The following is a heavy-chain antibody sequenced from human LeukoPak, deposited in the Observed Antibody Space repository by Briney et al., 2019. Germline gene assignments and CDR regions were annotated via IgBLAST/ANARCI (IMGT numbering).Heavy chain of an antibody. J-gene: IGHJ4*02. V-gene: IGHV3-23*01. Sequence: PGGSLRLSCAASGFTFSSYAMSWVRQAPGKGPEWVSAISGSGGSTYYADSVKGRFTISRDNSKNTLYLQMNSLRAEDTAVYYCAKDLAGSGSYSVLVYFDYWGQGTLVTVSS. CDR1: GFTFSSYA. CDR3: AKDLAGSGSYSVLVYFDY. D-gene: IGHD1-26*01. CDR2: ISGSGGST.